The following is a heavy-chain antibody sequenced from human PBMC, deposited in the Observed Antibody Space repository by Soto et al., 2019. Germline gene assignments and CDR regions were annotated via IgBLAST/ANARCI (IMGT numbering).Heavy chain of an antibody. Sequence: GGSVKVSCKASGGTFSSYAISWMRQAPGQGLEWMGRIIPIFGTANYAQKFKGRVTITGDESTSTAYMELSSLRSDDTAVYYCARGYCSSTSCYTGIRFGSYYYGMDVRGQGTTVTVSS. CDR1: GGTFSSYA. V-gene: IGHV1-69*13. CDR2: IIPIFGTA. J-gene: IGHJ6*02. CDR3: ARGYCSSTSCYTGIRFGSYYYGMDV. D-gene: IGHD2-2*02.